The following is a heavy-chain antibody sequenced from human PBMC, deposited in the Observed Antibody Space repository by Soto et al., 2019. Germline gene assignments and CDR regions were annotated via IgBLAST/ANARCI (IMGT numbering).Heavy chain of an antibody. Sequence: ASVKVSCKASGYTFTSYGISWVRQAPGQGLEWFGLISAYNGNTNYAQKLQGRVTITTDTSTSTAYLELRSLIFDDTAVYYCARVIAAAVDFDYWGQGTLVTVSS. J-gene: IGHJ4*02. V-gene: IGHV1-18*01. CDR2: ISAYNGNT. D-gene: IGHD6-13*01. CDR1: GYTFTSYG. CDR3: ARVIAAAVDFDY.